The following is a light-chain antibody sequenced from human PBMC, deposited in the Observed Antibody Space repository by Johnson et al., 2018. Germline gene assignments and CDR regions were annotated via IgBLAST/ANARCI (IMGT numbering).Light chain of an antibody. CDR1: SSIIGNNY. Sequence: QSVLTQPPSVSAAPGQKVTISCSGSSSIIGNNYVSWYQQLPGTAPKLLIYENNKRPSGIPDRFSGSKSGTSATLGITGLQTGDEADYYCGTWDSSLSAGNVIGTGTKVTVL. CDR3: GTWDSSLSAGNV. J-gene: IGLJ1*01. CDR2: ENN. V-gene: IGLV1-51*02.